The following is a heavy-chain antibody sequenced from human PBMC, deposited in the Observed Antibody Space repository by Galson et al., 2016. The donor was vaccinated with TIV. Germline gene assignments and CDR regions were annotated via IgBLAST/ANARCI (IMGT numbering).Heavy chain of an antibody. Sequence: SLRLSCAASGLTFSSYGMHWVRQAPGKGLEWVALIWYDGTNEYYADSVKGRFTISRENSKNTVYLQMDSLRAEDTAVYFCAKERLWAELREHFDLWGHGTLVTVSS. CDR3: AKERLWAELREHFDL. CDR1: GLTFSSYG. CDR2: IWYDGTNE. D-gene: IGHD3-16*01. V-gene: IGHV3-33*06. J-gene: IGHJ4*01.